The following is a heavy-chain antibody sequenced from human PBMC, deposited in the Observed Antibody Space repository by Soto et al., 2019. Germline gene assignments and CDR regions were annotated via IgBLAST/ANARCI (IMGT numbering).Heavy chain of an antibody. D-gene: IGHD3-3*01. Sequence: SETLSLTCTVSGGSISSSSYYWGWIRQPPGKGLEWIGSIYYSGSTYYNPSLKSRVTISVDTSKNQFSLKLSSVTAADTAVYYCARRFPGSGYYYYYGMDVWGQGTTVTVSS. CDR1: GGSISSSSYY. V-gene: IGHV4-39*01. CDR2: IYYSGST. CDR3: ARRFPGSGYYYYYGMDV. J-gene: IGHJ6*02.